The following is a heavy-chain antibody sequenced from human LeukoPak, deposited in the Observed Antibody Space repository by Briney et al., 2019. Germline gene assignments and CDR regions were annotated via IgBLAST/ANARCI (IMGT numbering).Heavy chain of an antibody. D-gene: IGHD1-26*01. J-gene: IGHJ3*02. CDR1: GFTLSSYA. CDR2: ISGSGGST. Sequence: GGSLRLSCAASGFTLSSYAMSWVRQAPGKGLEWVSAISGSGGSTYYADSVKGRFTISRDNSKNTLYLQMNSLRAEDTAVYYCAKDTGIVGAIPDAFDIWGQGTMVTVSS. V-gene: IGHV3-23*01. CDR3: AKDTGIVGAIPDAFDI.